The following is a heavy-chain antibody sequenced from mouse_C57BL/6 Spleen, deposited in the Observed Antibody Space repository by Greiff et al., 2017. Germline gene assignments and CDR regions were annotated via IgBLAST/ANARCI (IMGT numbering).Heavy chain of an antibody. CDR3: ARTGTYYRTMDY. CDR2: IYPGDGDT. Sequence: LVESGAELVKPGASVKISCKASGYAFSSYWMNWVKRRPGKGLEWIGQIYPGDGDTNYNGKFKGKATLTADKSSSTAYMQLSSLTSEDSAVYFCARTGTYYRTMDYWGQGTSVTVSS. V-gene: IGHV1-80*01. CDR1: GYAFSSYW. D-gene: IGHD2-10*01. J-gene: IGHJ4*01.